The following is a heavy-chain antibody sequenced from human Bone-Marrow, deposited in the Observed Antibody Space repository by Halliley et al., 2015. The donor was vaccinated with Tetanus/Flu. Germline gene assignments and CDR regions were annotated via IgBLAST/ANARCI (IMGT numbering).Heavy chain of an antibody. CDR3: AKAQHSSSIDFYYYALDI. D-gene: IGHD6-6*01. V-gene: IGHV3-23*05. Sequence: TFYSDSVKGRFTVSRGNSERALYLQMNSLSADDTAVYFCAKAQHSSSIDFYYYALDIWGLGTSVTVSS. CDR2: T. J-gene: IGHJ6*02.